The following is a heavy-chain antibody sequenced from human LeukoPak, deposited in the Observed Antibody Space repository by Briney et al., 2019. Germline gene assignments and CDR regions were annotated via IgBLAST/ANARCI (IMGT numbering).Heavy chain of an antibody. CDR3: ARDSSGWYGHAY. CDR2: ISGSGGST. D-gene: IGHD6-19*01. Sequence: GGSLRLSCAASGFTFSSYWMNWVRQAPGKGLEWVSAISGSGGSTYYADSVKGRFTISRDNSKNTLYLQMNSLRAEDTAVYYCARDSSGWYGHAYWGQGTLVTVSS. V-gene: IGHV3-23*01. J-gene: IGHJ4*02. CDR1: GFTFSSYW.